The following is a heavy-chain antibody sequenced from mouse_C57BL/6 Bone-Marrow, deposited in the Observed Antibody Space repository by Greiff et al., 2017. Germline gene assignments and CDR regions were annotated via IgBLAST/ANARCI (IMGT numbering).Heavy chain of an antibody. CDR3: ARDPDYDWFAY. CDR1: GFTFSSYA. D-gene: IGHD2-4*01. Sequence: DVKLVESGGGLVKPGGSLKLSCAASGFTFSSYAMSWVRQTPEKRLEWVATISDGGSYTYYPDNVKGRFTISRDNAKNNLYLQMSHLKSEDTAMYYCARDPDYDWFAYWGQGTLVTVSA. CDR2: ISDGGSYT. V-gene: IGHV5-4*01. J-gene: IGHJ3*01.